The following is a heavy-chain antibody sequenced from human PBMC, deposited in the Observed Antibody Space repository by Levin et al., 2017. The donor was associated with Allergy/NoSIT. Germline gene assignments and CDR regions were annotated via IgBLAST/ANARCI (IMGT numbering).Heavy chain of an antibody. CDR3: ARDKPRKYAIDY. CDR2: INGGGDAV. J-gene: IGHJ4*02. D-gene: IGHD1-14*01. V-gene: IGHV3-48*01. CDR1: GFIFDHHS. Sequence: GESLKISCAASGFIFDHHSMSWVRQAPGKGLEWVSYINGGGDAVYYADSVKGRFTISRDSADNSLYLQMNSLRAEDTAVYYCARDKPRKYAIDYWGQGTLVTVSS.